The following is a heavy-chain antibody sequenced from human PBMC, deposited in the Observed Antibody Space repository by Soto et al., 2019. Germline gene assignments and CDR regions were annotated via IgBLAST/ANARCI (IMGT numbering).Heavy chain of an antibody. Sequence: GGSLERGWSDSGFTVGNFLIHGGRQAPGKGLEWVSHIGPDGTDIVYADSVKGRFIISRDNARNTVYLQMNSLEAEDTAVYYCARDSGYGSGNSVNHYLDYWGHGTLVTVSS. V-gene: IGHV3-74*03. CDR3: ARDSGYGSGNSVNHYLDY. J-gene: IGHJ4*01. D-gene: IGHD3-10*01. CDR1: GFTVGNFL. CDR2: IGPDGTDI.